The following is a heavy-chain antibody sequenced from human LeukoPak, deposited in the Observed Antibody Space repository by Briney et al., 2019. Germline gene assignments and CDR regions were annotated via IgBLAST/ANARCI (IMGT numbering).Heavy chain of an antibody. CDR3: AKRGDEGYMDV. D-gene: IGHD7-27*01. V-gene: IGHV3-23*01. Sequence: GGSLRLSCAASGFTFGGYYMHWVRQAPGKGLEWVSTINGDGEYTVYVNSVKGRFTISRDNSKNTLNLQMSSLRAEDTALYYCAKRGDEGYMDVWGRGTTVIVSS. CDR2: INGDGEYT. CDR1: GFTFGGYY. J-gene: IGHJ6*03.